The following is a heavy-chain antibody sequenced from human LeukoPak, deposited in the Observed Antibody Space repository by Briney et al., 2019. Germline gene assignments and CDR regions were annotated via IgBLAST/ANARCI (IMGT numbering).Heavy chain of an antibody. J-gene: IGHJ4*02. D-gene: IGHD5-18*01. Sequence: GGSLRLSCTVSGFTVSSNSMSWVRQAPGKGLEWVAVISYDGSNKYYADSVKGRFTISRDNSKNTLYLQMNSLRAEDTAVYYCASSILGYSYGIDYWGQGTLVTVSS. CDR3: ASSILGYSYGIDY. CDR1: GFTVSSNS. V-gene: IGHV3-30*03. CDR2: ISYDGSNK.